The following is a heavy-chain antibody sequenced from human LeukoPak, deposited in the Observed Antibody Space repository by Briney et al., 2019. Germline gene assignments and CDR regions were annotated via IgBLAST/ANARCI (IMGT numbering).Heavy chain of an antibody. V-gene: IGHV5-51*01. CDR3: VRLGTTVDY. CDR1: GYDFTSYW. Sequence: GESLKISCEGSGYDFTSYWIGWVRQMPGKGLEWMGIIYPGDSDTGYSPSFQGQVTISADKSITTAYLQWSSLKASDIAMYYCVRLGTTVDYWGQGTLVTVSS. D-gene: IGHD4-17*01. J-gene: IGHJ4*02. CDR2: IYPGDSDT.